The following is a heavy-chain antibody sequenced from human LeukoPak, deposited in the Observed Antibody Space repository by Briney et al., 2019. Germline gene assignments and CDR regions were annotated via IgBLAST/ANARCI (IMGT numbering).Heavy chain of an antibody. CDR1: GFTFHFYS. CDR3: ARGEDY. J-gene: IGHJ4*02. Sequence: HPGGSLRLSCAASGFTFHFYSMTWVRQAPGKVLYWVSYISSRSSTIYYTDSVKGRFTVSRDNAKNSLNLQMNSLRDEDTAVYYCARGEDYWGQGTLVTVSS. CDR2: ISSRSSTI. V-gene: IGHV3-48*02.